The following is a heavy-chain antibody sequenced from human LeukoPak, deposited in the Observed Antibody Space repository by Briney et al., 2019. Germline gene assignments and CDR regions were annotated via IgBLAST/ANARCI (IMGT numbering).Heavy chain of an antibody. CDR2: IKQDGSEK. J-gene: IGHJ3*02. V-gene: IGHV3-7*01. CDR3: AREFIVGASHDAFDI. CDR1: GFTFNSYT. Sequence: GGSLRLSCTASGFTFNSYTMNWVRRAPGKGLEWVANIKQDGSEKYYVDSVKGRFTISRDNAENSLYLQMNSLRAEDTAVYYCAREFIVGASHDAFDIWGQGTMVTVSS. D-gene: IGHD1-26*01.